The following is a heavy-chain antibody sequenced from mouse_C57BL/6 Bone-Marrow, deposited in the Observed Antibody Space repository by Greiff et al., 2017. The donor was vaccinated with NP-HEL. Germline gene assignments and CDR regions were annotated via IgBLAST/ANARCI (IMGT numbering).Heavy chain of an antibody. CDR3: ARIYLYYAMDY. CDR2: IWSGGST. Sequence: VKLVESGPGLVQPSQSLSITCTVSGFSLTSYGVHWVRQSPGKGLEWLGVIWSGGSTDYNAAFISRLSISKYNSKSQVFFKMNSLQADDTAIYYCARIYLYYAMDYWGQGTSVTVSS. CDR1: GFSLTSYG. D-gene: IGHD5-5*01. J-gene: IGHJ4*01. V-gene: IGHV2-2*01.